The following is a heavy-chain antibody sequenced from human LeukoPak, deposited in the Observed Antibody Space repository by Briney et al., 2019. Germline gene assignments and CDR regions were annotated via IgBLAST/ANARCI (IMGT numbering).Heavy chain of an antibody. V-gene: IGHV4-39*07. CDR2: IYYSGST. CDR1: GGSISSSSYY. J-gene: IGHJ5*02. CDR3: ARDRIVVVPAATNWFDP. Sequence: SETLSLTCTVSGGSISSSSYYWGWIRQPPGKGLEWIGSIYYSGSTYYNPSLKSRVTISVDTSKNQFSLKLSSVTAADTAVYYCARDRIVVVPAATNWFDPWGQGTLVTVSS. D-gene: IGHD2-2*01.